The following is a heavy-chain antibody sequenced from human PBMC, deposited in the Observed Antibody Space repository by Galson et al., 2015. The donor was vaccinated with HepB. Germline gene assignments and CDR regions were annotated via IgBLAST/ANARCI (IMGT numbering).Heavy chain of an antibody. CDR1: GFTFSSYA. CDR3: VKVKDPQTVSASPFDY. J-gene: IGHJ4*02. V-gene: IGHV3-64D*06. Sequence: SLRLSCAASGFTFSSYAMHWVRQAPGKGLEYVSVISSNGVSTYYADSVRGRFTISRDDSKNTLYLQMSSLRPEDTAVYYCVKVKDPQTVSASPFDYWGQGTLVTVSS. D-gene: IGHD5/OR15-5a*01. CDR2: ISSNGVST.